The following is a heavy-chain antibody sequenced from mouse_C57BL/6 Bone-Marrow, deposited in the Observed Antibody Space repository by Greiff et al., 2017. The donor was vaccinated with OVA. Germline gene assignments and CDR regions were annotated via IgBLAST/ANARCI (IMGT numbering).Heavy chain of an antibody. CDR2: ISSGSSTI. CDR1: GFTFSDYG. CDR3: ASIYGSSYWYFDV. Sequence: DVKLVESGGGLVKPGGSLKLSCAASGFTFSDYGMHWVRQAPEKGLEWVAYISSGSSTIYYADTVKGRFTISRDNAKNTLFLQMTSLRSEDTAMYYCASIYGSSYWYFDVWGTGTTVTVSS. J-gene: IGHJ1*03. D-gene: IGHD1-1*01. V-gene: IGHV5-17*01.